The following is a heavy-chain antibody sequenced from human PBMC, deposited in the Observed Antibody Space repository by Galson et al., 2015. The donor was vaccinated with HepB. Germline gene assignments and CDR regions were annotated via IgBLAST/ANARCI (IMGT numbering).Heavy chain of an antibody. Sequence: SLRLSCAAPGITFSTYAMSWVRQAPGKGLELVSSMVASGKSTSYADSVKGRFTISRDNSRNTLYLQMNSLRADDTAIYYCAKTSYCDGGPCFSGYFDSWGQGTLVAVSS. D-gene: IGHD2-21*01. CDR1: GITFSTYA. CDR3: AKTSYCDGGPCFSGYFDS. CDR2: MVASGKST. J-gene: IGHJ4*02. V-gene: IGHV3-23*01.